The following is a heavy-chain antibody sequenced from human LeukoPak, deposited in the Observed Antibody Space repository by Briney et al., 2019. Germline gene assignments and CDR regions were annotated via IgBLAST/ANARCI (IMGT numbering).Heavy chain of an antibody. CDR1: GYTFTGYY. Sequence: ASLKVSCKASGYTFTGYYMHWVRQTPGQGLEWMGWINPDSGGTNFAQKFQGRVTMTRDTSISTAYMELSRLRSDDTAVYYCGRDFRDSLDYWGQGTLVTVSS. J-gene: IGHJ4*02. CDR3: GRDFRDSLDY. CDR2: INPDSGGT. V-gene: IGHV1-2*02.